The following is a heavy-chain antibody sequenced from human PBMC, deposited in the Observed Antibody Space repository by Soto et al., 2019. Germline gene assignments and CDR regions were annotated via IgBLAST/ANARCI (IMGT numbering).Heavy chain of an antibody. CDR3: AKDGMVRGLFNWFDP. CDR1: GFTFDDYA. Sequence: GGSLRLSCAASGFTFDDYAMHWVRQAPGKGLEWVSGISWNSGSIGYADSVKGRFTISRDNAKNSLYLQMNSLRAEDTALYYCAKDGMVRGLFNWFDPWGQGTLVTVSS. V-gene: IGHV3-9*01. D-gene: IGHD3-10*01. CDR2: ISWNSGSI. J-gene: IGHJ5*02.